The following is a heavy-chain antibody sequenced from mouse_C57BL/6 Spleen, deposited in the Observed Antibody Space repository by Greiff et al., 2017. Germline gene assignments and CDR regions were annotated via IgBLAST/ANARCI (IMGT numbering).Heavy chain of an antibody. V-gene: IGHV1-80*01. CDR3: ARGYGNYEDYYAMDY. CDR1: GYAFSSYW. Sequence: QVQLKESGAELVKPGASVKISCKASGYAFSSYWMNWVKQRPGKGLEWIGQIYPGDGDTNYNGKFKGKATLTADKSSSTAYMQLSSLTSEDSAVYFCARGYGNYEDYYAMDYWGQGTSVTVSS. J-gene: IGHJ4*01. D-gene: IGHD2-1*01. CDR2: IYPGDGDT.